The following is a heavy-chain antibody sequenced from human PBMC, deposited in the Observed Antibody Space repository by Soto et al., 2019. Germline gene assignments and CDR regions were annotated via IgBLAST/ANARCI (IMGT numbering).Heavy chain of an antibody. J-gene: IGHJ6*03. CDR2: IYYSGST. V-gene: IGHV4-39*01. CDR1: GGFVSSSSYY. CDR3: ARHFPDRSYYYYYMDV. Sequence: QLQLQESGPGLVKPSETLSLTCTVSGGFVSSSSYYWGWIRQPPGKGLQWIGSIYYSGSTYYNPSLNSRVSVSVDTFPNQCSLNLSSVTAADTAVFYGARHFPDRSYYYYYMDVWGKGTTVTVSS.